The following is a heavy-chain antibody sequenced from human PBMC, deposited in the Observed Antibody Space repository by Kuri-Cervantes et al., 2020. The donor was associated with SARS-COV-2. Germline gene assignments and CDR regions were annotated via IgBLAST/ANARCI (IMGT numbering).Heavy chain of an antibody. J-gene: IGHJ6*02. CDR1: GGSFSGYY. V-gene: IGHV4-34*01. Sequence: SQTLSLPCAVYGGSFSGYYWSWIRQPPGKGLEWIGEINHSGSTNYNPSLKSRVTISVDTSKNQFSLKLSSVTAADTAVYYCARGTSGRDDFWSGYYVGYYYYYGMDVWGQGTTVTVSS. D-gene: IGHD3-3*01. CDR3: ARGTSGRDDFWSGYYVGYYYYYGMDV. CDR2: INHSGST.